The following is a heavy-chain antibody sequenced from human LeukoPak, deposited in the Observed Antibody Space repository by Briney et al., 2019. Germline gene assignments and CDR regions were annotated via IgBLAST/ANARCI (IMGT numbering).Heavy chain of an antibody. Sequence: SVKVSCKASRCTFSSYAISWVRQAPGQGLEWMGGIIPIFGTANYAQQFQGRVMITAGESTSTAYMELSSLRSDDTAVYYCATGTGYFGDSSGYYCLGYWGQGTLVTVSS. J-gene: IGHJ4*02. CDR3: ATGTGYFGDSSGYYCLGY. V-gene: IGHV1-69*13. D-gene: IGHD3-22*01. CDR1: RCTFSSYA. CDR2: IIPIFGTA.